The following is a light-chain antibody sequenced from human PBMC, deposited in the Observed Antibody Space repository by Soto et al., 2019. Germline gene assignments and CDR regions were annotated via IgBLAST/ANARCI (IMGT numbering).Light chain of an antibody. CDR1: SSDVGGYNY. Sequence: QSALTQPASVSGSPGQSITISCTGTSSDVGGYNYVSWYQQHPGKAPKLMIYDVSNRPSGVSNRFSGSKSGNTAPLTISGLQAEDEAADYCSSYTSSSTLDFGTGTKVTVL. CDR3: SSYTSSSTLD. J-gene: IGLJ1*01. CDR2: DVS. V-gene: IGLV2-14*01.